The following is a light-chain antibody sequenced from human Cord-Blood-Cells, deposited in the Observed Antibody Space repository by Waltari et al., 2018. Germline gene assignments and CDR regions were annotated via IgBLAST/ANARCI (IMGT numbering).Light chain of an antibody. CDR3: QQSYSTPPVT. CDR2: AAS. V-gene: IGKV1-39*01. J-gene: IGKJ4*01. CDR1: QSISSY. Sequence: KLTKSPSSLSPSVGTRVTLTCRASQSISSYLNWYQQKPGKAPKLRIYAASSLQSGVPSRFSGSGSGTDFTLTISSLQPEDFATYYCQQSYSTPPVTFGGGTKVEIK.